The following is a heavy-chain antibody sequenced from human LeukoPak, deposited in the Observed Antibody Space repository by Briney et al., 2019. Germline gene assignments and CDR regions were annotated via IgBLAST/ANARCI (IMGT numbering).Heavy chain of an antibody. J-gene: IGHJ4*02. D-gene: IGHD3-10*01. Sequence: SETLSLNCTVSGGSINTVTYYWGWIRQPPGKGLEWIGSIYYSGSTHNNASLEGRVTISVDTSKNRFSLKLTSVTAADTAVYYCASLRYYGSADWGQGTLVTVSS. V-gene: IGHV4-39*01. CDR1: GGSINTVTYY. CDR3: ASLRYYGSAD. CDR2: IYYSGST.